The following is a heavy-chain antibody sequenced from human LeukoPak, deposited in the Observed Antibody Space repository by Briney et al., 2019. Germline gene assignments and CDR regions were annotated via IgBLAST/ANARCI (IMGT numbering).Heavy chain of an antibody. CDR2: ISAYNGDT. D-gene: IGHD3-10*01. Sequence: VASVKVSCKASGYTFTSYGITWVRQAPGQGLEWMGWISAYNGDTNYAQNFQGRVTMTTDTSTSTAYMELRSLRSDDTAVYYCARDLRGFYGSGSYYNGINFDYWGQGTLVTVSS. CDR1: GYTFTSYG. CDR3: ARDLRGFYGSGSYYNGINFDY. J-gene: IGHJ4*02. V-gene: IGHV1-18*01.